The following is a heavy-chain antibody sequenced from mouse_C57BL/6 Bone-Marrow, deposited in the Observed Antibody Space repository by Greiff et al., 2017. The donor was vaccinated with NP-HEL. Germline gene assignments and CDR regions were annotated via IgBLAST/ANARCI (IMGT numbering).Heavy chain of an antibody. J-gene: IGHJ2*01. D-gene: IGHD1-1*01. CDR3: TTSYYGKG. CDR2: IDPENGDT. Sequence: VHVKQSGAELVRPGASVKLSCTASGFNIKDDYMHWVKQRPEQGLEWIGWIDPENGDTESASKFQGKATITADTSSNTAYLQLSSLTSEDTAVYYCTTSYYGKGWGQGTTLTVSS. V-gene: IGHV14-4*01. CDR1: GFNIKDDY.